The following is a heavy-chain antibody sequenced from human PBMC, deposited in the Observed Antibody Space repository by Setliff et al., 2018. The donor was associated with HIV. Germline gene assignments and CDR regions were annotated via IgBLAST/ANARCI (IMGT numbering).Heavy chain of an antibody. D-gene: IGHD6-6*01. Sequence: QPGGSLRLSCAASGFTVSDTHMTWVRQAPGKGLEWVSFIYSDGRTYYAESVKGRFTISRDDSKNTLYLQMNSLRAEDPAVYYCMRGHYSSPSGWGQGTQVTVSS. CDR2: IYSDGRT. CDR3: MRGHYSSPSG. J-gene: IGHJ4*02. V-gene: IGHV3-53*01. CDR1: GFTVSDTH.